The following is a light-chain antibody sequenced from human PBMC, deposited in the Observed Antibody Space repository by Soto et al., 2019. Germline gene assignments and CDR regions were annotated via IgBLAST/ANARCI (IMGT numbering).Light chain of an antibody. J-gene: IGKJ4*01. Sequence: DIQMTQSPCSLSASVGDRVTITCRASQVLYNYLAWYQQKPGEAPKLLISAASTLHSGVPSRFGGRGSGTDFTLTISSLQPEDVATYYCQQYSTAPFTFGGGTNVEIK. CDR3: QQYSTAPFT. V-gene: IGKV1-27*01. CDR2: AAS. CDR1: QVLYNY.